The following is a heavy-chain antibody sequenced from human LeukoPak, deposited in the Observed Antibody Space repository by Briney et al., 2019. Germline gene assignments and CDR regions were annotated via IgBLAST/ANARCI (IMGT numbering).Heavy chain of an antibody. CDR3: ARPSYYGSGIPDY. V-gene: IGHV4-34*01. J-gene: IGHJ4*02. D-gene: IGHD3-10*01. Sequence: SETLSLTCAVYGGSFSGYYWSWIRQPPGKGLEWIGEINHSGSTNYIPSLKSRVIISVDTSKNQFSLRLSSVTAADTAVYYCARPSYYGSGIPDYWGQGTLVTVSS. CDR2: INHSGST. CDR1: GGSFSGYY.